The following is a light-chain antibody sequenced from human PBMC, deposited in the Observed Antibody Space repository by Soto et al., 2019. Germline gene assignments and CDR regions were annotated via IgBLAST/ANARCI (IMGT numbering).Light chain of an antibody. V-gene: IGLV1-47*01. CDR2: HNY. Sequence: QSVLTQPPSASGTPGQRVTIPCSGSSSNIGSDFVYWYQQLPGTAPKLLIYHNYQRPSGVPDRFSGSKSGTSASLAISDLRSEDEGDYYCSAWDDSLKGYVFGAGTKLTVL. J-gene: IGLJ1*01. CDR1: SSNIGSDF. CDR3: SAWDDSLKGYV.